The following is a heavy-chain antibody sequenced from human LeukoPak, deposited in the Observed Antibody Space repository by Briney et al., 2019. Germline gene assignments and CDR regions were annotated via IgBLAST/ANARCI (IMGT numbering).Heavy chain of an antibody. J-gene: IGHJ4*02. Sequence: GGSLRLSCAASGFTFSAYSLTWVRQAPGKGLEWVSSISSSSSYTYYADSVKGRFTISRDNAKNSLYLQMNSLRAEDTAVYYCARGPYGDYFLDYWGQGTLVTVSS. D-gene: IGHD4-17*01. CDR3: ARGPYGDYFLDY. CDR2: ISSSSSYT. CDR1: GFTFSAYS. V-gene: IGHV3-21*01.